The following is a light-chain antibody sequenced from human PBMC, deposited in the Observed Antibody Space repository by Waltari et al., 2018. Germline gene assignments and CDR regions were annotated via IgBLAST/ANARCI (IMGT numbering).Light chain of an antibody. Sequence: EIVLTQSPDTLPLSPGERATLSCRASQSVTNSLAWYQQKPGQAPRLLIYSASNRATGVPARFSGSGSGTDFTLTISSLEPEDFAVYYCQQRSNWPRTFGQGTKVEIK. CDR1: QSVTNS. J-gene: IGKJ1*01. V-gene: IGKV3-11*01. CDR3: QQRSNWPRT. CDR2: SAS.